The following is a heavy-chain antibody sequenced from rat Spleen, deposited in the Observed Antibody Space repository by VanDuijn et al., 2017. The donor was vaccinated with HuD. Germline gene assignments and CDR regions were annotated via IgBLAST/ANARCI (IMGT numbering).Heavy chain of an antibody. J-gene: IGHJ2*01. CDR1: GYSITSNY. V-gene: IGHV3-1*01. CDR2: ISYSGST. CDR3: ARGGWELDFDY. Sequence: EVQLQESGPGLVKPSQSLSLTCSVTGYSITSNYWGWIRKFPGNKMEWIGHISYSGSTSYNPSLKSRISITRDTSKNQFFLQLNSVTTEDTATYYCARGGWELDFDYWGQGVMVTVSS. D-gene: IGHD5-1*01.